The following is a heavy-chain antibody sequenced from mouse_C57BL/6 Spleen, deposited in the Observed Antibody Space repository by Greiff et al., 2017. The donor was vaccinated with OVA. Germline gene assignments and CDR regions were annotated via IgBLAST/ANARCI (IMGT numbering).Heavy chain of an antibody. V-gene: IGHV1-69*01. CDR2: IDPSDSYT. Sequence: QVQLQQPGAELVMPGASVKLSCKASGYTFTSYWMHWVKQRPGQGLEWIGEIDPSDSYTNYNQKFKGKATLTVDKSSSTAYMQLSSLTSEDSAVYDCASEGGSNSFDYWGQGTTLTVSS. J-gene: IGHJ2*01. D-gene: IGHD2-5*01. CDR3: ASEGGSNSFDY. CDR1: GYTFTSYW.